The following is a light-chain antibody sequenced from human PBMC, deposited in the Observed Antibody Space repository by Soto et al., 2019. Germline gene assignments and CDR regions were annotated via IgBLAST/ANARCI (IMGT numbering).Light chain of an antibody. V-gene: IGKV3-20*01. CDR1: QSVSSY. J-gene: IGKJ1*01. CDR3: QQYGSPSNT. Sequence: EIGLTQSPGTLSLSPGERATLFGMASQSVSSYLAWYQQKPGQAPRLLIYGASSWATGIPDRVSGSGSGTAITLTISRLETADFAVYYCQQYGSPSNTFGQGTKVESK. CDR2: GAS.